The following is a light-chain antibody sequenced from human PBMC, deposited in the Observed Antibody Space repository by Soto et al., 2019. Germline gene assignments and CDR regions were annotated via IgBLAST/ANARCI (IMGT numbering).Light chain of an antibody. CDR2: DAS. V-gene: IGKV1-33*01. CDR3: QHCDYLPI. J-gene: IGKJ3*01. Sequence: DIQMTQSPSSLSASVGDRVTITCQASQDITSYLNWYQHKPGKAPKLLFYDASILEAGVPSRFSGSGSGTDFTFTISSLQPEDVATYYCQHCDYLPIFGPGTTVDFK. CDR1: QDITSY.